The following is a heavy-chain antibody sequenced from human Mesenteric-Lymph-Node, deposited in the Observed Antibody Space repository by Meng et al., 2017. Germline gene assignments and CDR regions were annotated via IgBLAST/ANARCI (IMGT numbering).Heavy chain of an antibody. Sequence: GESLKISCAASGFTVSSNYMSWVRQAPGKGLEWVSVIYSGGSTYYADSVKGRFTNSRHNSKNTLYLQMNSLRAEDTAVYYCARVGLQYGNWFDPWGQGTLVTVSS. CDR2: IYSGGST. V-gene: IGHV3-53*04. D-gene: IGHD3-16*01. J-gene: IGHJ5*02. CDR3: ARVGLQYGNWFDP. CDR1: GFTVSSNY.